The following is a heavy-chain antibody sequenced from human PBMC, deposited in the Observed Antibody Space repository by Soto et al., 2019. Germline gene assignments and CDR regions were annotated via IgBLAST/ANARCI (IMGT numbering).Heavy chain of an antibody. J-gene: IGHJ4*02. CDR2: ISHDGSDL. D-gene: IGHD3-3*01. V-gene: IGHV3-30*18. CDR1: GFTFSNYG. CDR3: AKCVSNFGVILGPNGLIDS. Sequence: PGGSLRLSCAASGFTFSNYGMHWVREAPGKGLEWLAIISHDGSDLKYADSVKGRFTISRDNSRNTLYLQIDSLRPEDTAMYYCAKCVSNFGVILGPNGLIDSCGQVTLGTVST.